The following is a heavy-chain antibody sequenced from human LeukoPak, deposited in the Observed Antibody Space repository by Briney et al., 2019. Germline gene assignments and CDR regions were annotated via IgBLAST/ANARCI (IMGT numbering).Heavy chain of an antibody. CDR2: IIPVFGTA. CDR1: GGTFSSYA. D-gene: IGHD2-15*01. Sequence: SVKVPCKASGGTFSSYAISWVRQAPGQGLEWMGGIIPVFGTANYAQKFQGRVTITADESTSTAYMELSSLRSEDTAVYYCARVLCSGGSCYYYYYMDVWGKGTTVTVSS. J-gene: IGHJ6*03. V-gene: IGHV1-69*01. CDR3: ARVLCSGGSCYYYYYMDV.